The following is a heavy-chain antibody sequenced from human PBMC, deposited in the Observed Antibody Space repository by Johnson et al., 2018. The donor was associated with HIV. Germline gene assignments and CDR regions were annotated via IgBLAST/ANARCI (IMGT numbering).Heavy chain of an antibody. V-gene: IGHV3-15*01. D-gene: IGHD4-17*01. CDR3: ARVTSPVTTARYGAFDI. CDR2: IKSKTDGGTT. Sequence: MLLVESGGGLVKPGGSLRLSCAASRFTFSNAWMSWVRQAPGKGLEWVGRIKSKTDGGTTDYAAPVKGRFTISRDDSKNMLYRQMNSLKPEDTAVYYCARVTSPVTTARYGAFDIWGQGTMVTVSS. CDR1: RFTFSNAW. J-gene: IGHJ3*02.